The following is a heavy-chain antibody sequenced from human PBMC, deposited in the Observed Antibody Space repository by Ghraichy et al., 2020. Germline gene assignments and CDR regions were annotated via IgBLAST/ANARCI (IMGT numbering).Heavy chain of an antibody. CDR3: ARGYCTNGVCYRYYYGMDV. CDR1: GYTFTGYY. CDR2: INPNSGGT. Sequence: ASVKVSCKASGYTFTGYYMHWVRQAPGQGLEWMGWINPNSGGTNYAQKFQGRVTMTRDTSISTAYMELSRLRSDDTAVYYCARGYCTNGVCYRYYYGMDVWGQGTTVTVSS. V-gene: IGHV1-2*02. J-gene: IGHJ6*02. D-gene: IGHD2-8*01.